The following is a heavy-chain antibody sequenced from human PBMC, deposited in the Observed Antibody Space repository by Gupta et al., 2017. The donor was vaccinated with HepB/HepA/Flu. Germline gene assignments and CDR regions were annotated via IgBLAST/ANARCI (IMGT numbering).Heavy chain of an antibody. CDR2: TLSDGGNK. CDR3: ARGNYGLDV. CDR1: GFTLHSYN. J-gene: IGHJ6*02. V-gene: IGHV3-30-3*01. Sequence: QGQLVESGGGVVQPGRSLRLSCAATGFTLHSYNMYWVRQAPGKGLEWVTLTLSDGGNKYYADSVKGRFTISRENSKNTLYLQMNSLRGEDTAVYYCARGNYGLDVWGQGTTVSVSS.